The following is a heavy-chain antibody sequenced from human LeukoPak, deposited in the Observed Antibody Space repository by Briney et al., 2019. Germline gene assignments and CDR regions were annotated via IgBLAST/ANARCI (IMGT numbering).Heavy chain of an antibody. Sequence: ASVKVSCMFSRYTLTELSMHWVRQAPAKGHEGMGGFDPEDGETIYAQKFQGRVTMTEDTSTDTAYMELSSLRSEDTAVYYCATAGYDSSGYGFDYWGQGTLVTVSS. CDR1: RYTLTELS. CDR3: ATAGYDSSGYGFDY. J-gene: IGHJ4*02. V-gene: IGHV1-24*01. CDR2: FDPEDGET. D-gene: IGHD3-22*01.